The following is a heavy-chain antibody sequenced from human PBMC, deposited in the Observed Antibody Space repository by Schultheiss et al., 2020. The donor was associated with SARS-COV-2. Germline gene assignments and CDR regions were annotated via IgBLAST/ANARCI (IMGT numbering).Heavy chain of an antibody. CDR2: ISSSSSYI. J-gene: IGHJ5*02. D-gene: IGHD2-2*02. Sequence: GGSLRLSCAASEYTVSSTYMNWVRQAPGKGLEWVSSISSSSSYIYYADSVKGRFTISRDNAKNSLYLQMNSLRAEDTAVYYCARDAYCSSTSCYTVGWFDPWGQGTLVTVSS. CDR3: ARDAYCSSTSCYTVGWFDP. CDR1: EYTVSSTY. V-gene: IGHV3-21*01.